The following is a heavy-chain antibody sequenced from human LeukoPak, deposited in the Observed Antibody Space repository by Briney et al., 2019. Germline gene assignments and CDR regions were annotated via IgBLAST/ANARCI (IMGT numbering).Heavy chain of an antibody. CDR1: GFNFNDYA. D-gene: IGHD6-25*01. CDR2: ISWKSDSI. CDR3: ARELSVHLRYNSGSYFDY. Sequence: GGSLRLSCVASGFNFNDYAMHWAQQVPGKGLEWVSGISWKSDSIHYAASVKGRFTISRDNTKKSLYLQMNNLRAEDTAVYYCARELSVHLRYNSGSYFDYWGQGALVTVSS. V-gene: IGHV3-9*01. J-gene: IGHJ4*02.